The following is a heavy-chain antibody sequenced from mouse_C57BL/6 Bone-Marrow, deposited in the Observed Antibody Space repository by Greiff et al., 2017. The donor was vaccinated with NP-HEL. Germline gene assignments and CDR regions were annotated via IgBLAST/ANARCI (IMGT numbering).Heavy chain of an antibody. Sequence: VQLKESVAELVRPGASVKLSCTASGFNIKNTYMHWVKQRPEQGLEWIGRIDPANGNTKYAPKFQGKATITADTASNTAYLQLSSLTSEDTAIYYCARGPGTIAWFAYWGQGTLVTVSA. CDR1: GFNIKNTY. CDR3: ARGPGTIAWFAY. CDR2: IDPANGNT. D-gene: IGHD4-1*01. V-gene: IGHV14-3*01. J-gene: IGHJ3*01.